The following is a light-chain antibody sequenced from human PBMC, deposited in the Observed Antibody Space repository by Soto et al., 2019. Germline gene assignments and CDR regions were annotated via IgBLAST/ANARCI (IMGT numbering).Light chain of an antibody. Sequence: EIVLTQSPGTLSFSPGERATLSCRASQSVSSTYLAWYQQKPGQAPKLLIYGASSRATGIPDRFSGSGSGTDFTLIISRREPEDFAVYYCQQYGSSPRTFGQGTKVEIK. CDR2: GAS. CDR3: QQYGSSPRT. CDR1: QSVSSTY. V-gene: IGKV3-20*01. J-gene: IGKJ1*01.